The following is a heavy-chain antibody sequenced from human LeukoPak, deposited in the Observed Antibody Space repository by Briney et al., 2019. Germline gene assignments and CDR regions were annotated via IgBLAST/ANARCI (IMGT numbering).Heavy chain of an antibody. CDR2: IYTSGST. Sequence: PSETLSLTCTVSGGSISSYYWSWIRQPAGKGLEWIGRIYTSGSTNYNPSLKSRVTMSVDTSKNQFSLKLSSVTAADTAVYYCARDSTYYYDSSGYYSQLTHFDYWGQGTLVTVSS. CDR1: GGSISSYY. J-gene: IGHJ4*02. CDR3: ARDSTYYYDSSGYYSQLTHFDY. D-gene: IGHD3-22*01. V-gene: IGHV4-4*07.